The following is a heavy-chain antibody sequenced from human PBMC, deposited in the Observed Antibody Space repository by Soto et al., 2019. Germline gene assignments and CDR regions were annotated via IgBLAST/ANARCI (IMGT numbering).Heavy chain of an antibody. Sequence: EVQLVESGGGLVQPGGSLRVSCAASGFTFSSYWMHWVRQAPGKGLVWVSRINSDGSSTSYADSVKGRFTISRDNAKNTRYLQMNSLRAEDTAIYCCARRGAVAGLHYWGQGILVTVSS. J-gene: IGHJ4*02. CDR3: ARRGAVAGLHY. CDR2: INSDGSST. CDR1: GFTFSSYW. D-gene: IGHD6-19*01. V-gene: IGHV3-74*01.